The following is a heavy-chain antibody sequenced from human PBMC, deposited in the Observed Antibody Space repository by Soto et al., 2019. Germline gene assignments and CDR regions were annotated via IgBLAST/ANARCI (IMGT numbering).Heavy chain of an antibody. Sequence: QVQLQQWGAGLLKPSETLSLTCAVYGGSFSGYYWSWIRQPPGKGLEWIGEINHSGSTNYNPSLKSLVTISVDTSKNQFSLKLSSVTAADTAVYYCARGRGEYCSSTSCYHFDYWGQGTLVTVSS. CDR3: ARGRGEYCSSTSCYHFDY. CDR1: GGSFSGYY. V-gene: IGHV4-34*01. J-gene: IGHJ4*02. CDR2: INHSGST. D-gene: IGHD2-2*01.